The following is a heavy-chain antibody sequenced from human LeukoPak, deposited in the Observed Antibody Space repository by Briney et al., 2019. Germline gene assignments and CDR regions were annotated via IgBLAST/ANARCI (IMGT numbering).Heavy chain of an antibody. D-gene: IGHD6-6*01. Sequence: PSETLSLTCTVSGGSISSYYWSWIRQPPGKGLEWIGYIYYSGSTYYNPSLKSRVTISVETSKNQFSLKLSSVTAADTAVYYCARAPYSSSPFDYWGQGALVTVSS. V-gene: IGHV4-59*01. CDR2: IYYSGST. CDR3: ARAPYSSSPFDY. J-gene: IGHJ4*02. CDR1: GGSISSYY.